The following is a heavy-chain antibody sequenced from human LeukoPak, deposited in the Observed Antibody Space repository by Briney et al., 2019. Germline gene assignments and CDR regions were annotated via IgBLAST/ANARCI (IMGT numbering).Heavy chain of an antibody. J-gene: IGHJ4*02. CDR1: GFTFSDYY. CDR3: ARSRGYYYDSSGYLPFDY. V-gene: IGHV3-11*04. Sequence: VGSLRLSCAASGFTFSDYYMSWIRQAPGKGLEWVSYISSSGSTIYYADSVKGRFTISRDNAKNSLYLQMNSLRAEDTAVYYCARSRGYYYDSSGYLPFDYWGQGTLVTVSS. CDR2: ISSSGSTI. D-gene: IGHD3-22*01.